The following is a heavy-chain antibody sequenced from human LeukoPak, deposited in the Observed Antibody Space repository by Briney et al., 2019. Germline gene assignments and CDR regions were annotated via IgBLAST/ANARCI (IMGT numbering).Heavy chain of an antibody. CDR1: GFIFSDYW. CDR3: ARDAPGGDDGGPHYYGMDV. CDR2: IYSGGST. Sequence: GGSLRLSCAASGFIFSDYWMAWVRQAPGKGLEWVSVIYSGGSTYYADSVKGRFTISRDNSKNTLYLQMNSLRAEDTAVYYCARDAPGGDDGGPHYYGMDVWGQGTTVTVSS. D-gene: IGHD1-1*01. J-gene: IGHJ6*02. V-gene: IGHV3-66*01.